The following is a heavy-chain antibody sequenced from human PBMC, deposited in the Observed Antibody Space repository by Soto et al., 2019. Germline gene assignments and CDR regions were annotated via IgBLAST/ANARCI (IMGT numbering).Heavy chain of an antibody. J-gene: IGHJ5*01. Sequence: EVQLVESGGGLVQPGRSLRLSCVASGFTFGDYAMHWVRQGPGKGLEWLSGITWNSGSIGYADSVKGRFTISRDNAKSSLHLQMNSLRLEDTALYYCVKANTSQWNSVAWFDSWGQGTLVSVSS. V-gene: IGHV3-9*01. CDR1: GFTFGDYA. CDR3: VKANTSQWNSVAWFDS. D-gene: IGHD1-7*01. CDR2: ITWNSGSI.